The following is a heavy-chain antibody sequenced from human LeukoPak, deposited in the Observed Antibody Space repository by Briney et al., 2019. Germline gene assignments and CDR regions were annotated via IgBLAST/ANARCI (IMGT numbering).Heavy chain of an antibody. Sequence: SSASLSLNCAVYVGSFTGYYWSWIRQPPAKVLASIWRINHSGSTNYKPSLKSRVTISVDTSKNQFSLKLSSVTAADTAVYYCARGHPDSSGWYISYYFDYWGQGTLVTVSS. D-gene: IGHD6-19*01. CDR2: INHSGST. CDR3: ARGHPDSSGWYISYYFDY. J-gene: IGHJ4*02. V-gene: IGHV4-34*01. CDR1: VGSFTGYY.